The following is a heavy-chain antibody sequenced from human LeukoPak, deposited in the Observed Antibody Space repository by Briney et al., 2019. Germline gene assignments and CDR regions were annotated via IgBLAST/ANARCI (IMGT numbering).Heavy chain of an antibody. CDR3: ARDRGSHYYDSSGYYYFDY. CDR1: GFTFSSYS. V-gene: IGHV3-21*01. Sequence: GGSLRLSCAASGFTFSSYSMNWVRQAPGKGLECVSSISSSSSYIYYADSVKGRFTISRDNAKNSLYLQMNSLRAEDTAVYYCARDRGSHYYDSSGYYYFDYWGQGTLVTVSS. CDR2: ISSSSSYI. J-gene: IGHJ4*02. D-gene: IGHD3-22*01.